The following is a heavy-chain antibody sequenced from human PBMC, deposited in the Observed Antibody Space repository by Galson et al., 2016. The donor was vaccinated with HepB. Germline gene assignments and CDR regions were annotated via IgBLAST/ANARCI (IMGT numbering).Heavy chain of an antibody. CDR3: ASHLGSRSYYYGVDV. CDR1: GFTFSTYS. J-gene: IGHJ6*02. V-gene: IGHV3-48*02. D-gene: IGHD3-10*01. CDR2: ISSSSSTI. Sequence: SLRLSCAASGFTFSTYSMNWVRQAPGKGLEWVSYISSSSSTIYYADSVKGRFTISRDNARNSLYLQMSSLRDEDTAVYYCASHLGSRSYYYGVDVWGQGTTVTVSS.